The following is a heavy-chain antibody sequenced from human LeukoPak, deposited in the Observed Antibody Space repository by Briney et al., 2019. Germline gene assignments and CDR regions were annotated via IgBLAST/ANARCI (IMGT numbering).Heavy chain of an antibody. CDR1: GFTFSSYA. Sequence: AGGSLRLSCAASGFTFSSYAMSWVRQAPGKGLEWVSAISGSGGSTYYADSVKGRFTISRDNSKNTLYLQMNSLRAEDTAVYYCTGSSSPYYFDYWGQGTLVTVSS. J-gene: IGHJ4*02. V-gene: IGHV3-23*01. CDR3: TGSSSPYYFDY. CDR2: ISGSGGST. D-gene: IGHD6-13*01.